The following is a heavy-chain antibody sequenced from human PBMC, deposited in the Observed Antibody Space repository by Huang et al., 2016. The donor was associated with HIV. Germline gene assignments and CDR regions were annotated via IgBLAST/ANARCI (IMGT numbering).Heavy chain of an antibody. CDR3: AKEGDTGAALGY. V-gene: IGHV3-53*01. CDR2: MYSGGTT. CDR1: GFTVSTNY. D-gene: IGHD2-8*02. Sequence: EVQLVESGGGLIKPGGSLRLSCAASGFTVSTNYMSWFGQAPGKGLEWVSLMYSGGTTYYAASVKGRFTISRDDSENTLYLHMTSLRAGDTAVYYCAKEGDTGAALGYWGQGTLVTVS. J-gene: IGHJ4*02.